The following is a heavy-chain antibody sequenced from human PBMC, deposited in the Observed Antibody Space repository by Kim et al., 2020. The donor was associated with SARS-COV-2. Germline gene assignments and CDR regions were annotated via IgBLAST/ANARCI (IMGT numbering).Heavy chain of an antibody. Sequence: SETLSLTCAVYGDSFSGYQWTWIRQPPGKGLEWVGQINHSGNINHNPSLKRRVTIAADTSKNQFSLKLTSVTAADTAYYYCSRGRAGVVPSPVLGLGPYYEYFVLDVWGRGTPVIVSS. CDR3: SRGRAGVVPSPVLGLGPYYEYFVLDV. V-gene: IGHV4-34*01. J-gene: IGHJ6*02. CDR2: INHSGNI. CDR1: GDSFSGYQ. D-gene: IGHD3-3*01.